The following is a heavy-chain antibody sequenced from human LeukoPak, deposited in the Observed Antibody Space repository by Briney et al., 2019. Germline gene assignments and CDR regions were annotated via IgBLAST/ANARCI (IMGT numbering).Heavy chain of an antibody. V-gene: IGHV4-31*03. D-gene: IGHD1-26*01. J-gene: IGHJ6*03. CDR3: ARDPRYSGVWSQGDYMDV. Sequence: SETLSLTCTVSGGSISSGGYYWSWIRQHPGKGLEWIGYIYYSGSTYYNPSLKSRVTISVDTSKNQFSLKLSSVTAADTAVYYCARDPRYSGVWSQGDYMDVWGKGTTVTVSS. CDR2: IYYSGST. CDR1: GGSISSGGYY.